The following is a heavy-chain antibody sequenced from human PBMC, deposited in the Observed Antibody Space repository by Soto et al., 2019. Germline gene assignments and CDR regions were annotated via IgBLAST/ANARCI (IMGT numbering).Heavy chain of an antibody. J-gene: IGHJ4*02. CDR3: ARVWDSSSSYFDY. D-gene: IGHD6-6*01. CDR1: GGTFSSYT. CDR2: IIPILGIA. Sequence: ASVKVSCKASGGTFSSYTISWVRQAPGQGLEWMGRIIPILGIANYAQKFQGRVTITADKSTSTAYMELSSLRSEDTAVYYCARVWDSSSSYFDYWGQGTLVTVSS. V-gene: IGHV1-69*02.